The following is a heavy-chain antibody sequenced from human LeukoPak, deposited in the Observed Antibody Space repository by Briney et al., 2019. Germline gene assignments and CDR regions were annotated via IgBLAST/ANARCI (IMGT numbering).Heavy chain of an antibody. CDR1: GGTFSSYA. CDR2: ISPILGIA. Sequence: SVNVSCKSSGGTFSSYAIRGLRQAPGQGLEWMGRISPILGIANYAQTSRGRVTITADKSTSIEYMELSSLRSEDTAVYYCPRDFSCSGGSCYTRRLDYWGQGTLVTVSS. CDR3: PRDFSCSGGSCYTRRLDY. D-gene: IGHD2-15*01. V-gene: IGHV1-69*04. J-gene: IGHJ4*02.